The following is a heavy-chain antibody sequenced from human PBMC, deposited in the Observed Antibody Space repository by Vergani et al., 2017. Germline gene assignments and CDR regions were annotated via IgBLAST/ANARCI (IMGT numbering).Heavy chain of an antibody. J-gene: IGHJ3*01. D-gene: IGHD5-12*01. Sequence: EVDLVESGGGLAQPGGSLRLSCEASGITFWKFGMHWVRQGPGKGLEWVSGISWNSGAVYYADSVRGRFTISRENAKNSLFLEMNSLRFEDTAVYFFTKGSVYYHDSAGHGYDPYTGFDLWGQGTLVTVSS. CDR1: GITFWKFG. CDR2: ISWNSGAV. V-gene: IGHV3-9*01. CDR3: TKGSVYYHDSAGHGYDPYTGFDL.